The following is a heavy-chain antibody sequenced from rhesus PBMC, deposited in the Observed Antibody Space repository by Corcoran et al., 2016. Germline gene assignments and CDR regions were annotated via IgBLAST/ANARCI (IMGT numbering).Heavy chain of an antibody. J-gene: IGHJ2*01. D-gene: IGHD6-31*01. CDR1: GASTSTYW. CDR3: ARVRYSSGQYNRFDV. V-gene: IGHV4-80*01. Sequence: QVQLQESGPGLVKPSETLSLTCALSGASTSTYWWNWIRRPPGKGLDWVGKINGNSWGPNYNPSLKSRVTISKDASKNQFSLKLSSVTAADTAGYYCARVRYSSGQYNRFDVWGPGTPITISS. CDR2: INGNSWGP.